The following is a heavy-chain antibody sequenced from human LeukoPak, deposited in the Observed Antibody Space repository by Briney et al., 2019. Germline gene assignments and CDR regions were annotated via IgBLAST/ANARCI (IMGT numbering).Heavy chain of an antibody. Sequence: SETLSLTCTVSGGSISSGSYYWNWLRPPAGMGLEWIGRLYSSGTTNYNPSLQSRVTISVDKSKNQFSLKLSSGTAADTAVYYCARRTRMWYYYYMDVWGKGTTVTVSS. CDR1: GGSISSGSYY. CDR2: LYSSGTT. D-gene: IGHD2-15*01. V-gene: IGHV4-61*02. J-gene: IGHJ6*03. CDR3: ARRTRMWYYYYMDV.